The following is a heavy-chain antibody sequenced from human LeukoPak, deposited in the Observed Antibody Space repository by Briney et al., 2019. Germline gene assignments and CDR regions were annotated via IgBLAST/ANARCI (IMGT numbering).Heavy chain of an antibody. Sequence: PSETLSLTCTVSGGSISSYYWSWIRQPPGKGLEWIGYIYYSGSTNYNPSLKSRVTISVDTSKNQFSLKLSSVTAADTAVYYCGRGDYDYVWGSYRYSYGGQGTLVTVSS. D-gene: IGHD3-16*02. CDR3: GRGDYDYVWGSYRYSY. CDR2: IYYSGST. V-gene: IGHV4-59*01. J-gene: IGHJ4*02. CDR1: GGSISSYY.